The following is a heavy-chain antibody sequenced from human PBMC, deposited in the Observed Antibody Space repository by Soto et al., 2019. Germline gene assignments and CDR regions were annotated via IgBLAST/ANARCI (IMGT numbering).Heavy chain of an antibody. V-gene: IGHV1-2*04. CDR3: ARGNYYDSSGYPPGHGYFDY. Sequence: QVQLVQSGAEVKKPGASVKVSCKASGYTFTGYYMHWVRQAPGQGLEWMGWINPNSGGTNYAQKFQGWVTMTGDTSISPAYMELSRLRSDDTAVYYCARGNYYDSSGYPPGHGYFDYWGQGTLVTVSS. CDR1: GYTFTGYY. CDR2: INPNSGGT. D-gene: IGHD3-22*01. J-gene: IGHJ4*02.